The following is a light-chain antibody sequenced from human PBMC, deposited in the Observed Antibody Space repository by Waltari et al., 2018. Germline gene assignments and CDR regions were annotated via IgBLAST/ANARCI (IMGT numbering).Light chain of an antibody. CDR2: DVS. J-gene: IGKJ4*01. CDR1: QSFGSW. CDR3: QQHNGY. V-gene: IGKV1-5*01. Sequence: DIQMTQSPSTLSASVGDRVTITCRARQSFGSWLAWYQQKPGKAPKVLFSDVSNLEGGVPSRFSGSGSGTEFTLTISSLQPDDFATYYCQQHNGYFGGGTKVEIK.